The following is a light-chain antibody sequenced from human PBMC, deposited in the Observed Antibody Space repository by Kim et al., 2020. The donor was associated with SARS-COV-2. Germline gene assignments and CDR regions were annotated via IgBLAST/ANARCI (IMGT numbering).Light chain of an antibody. CDR2: GAS. V-gene: IGKV3-20*01. Sequence: EIVLTQSPGTLSLSVGERATLSCRASQPVSRSYLAWYQQKPGQAPRVLIYGASNRATGIPDRFSGSGSGTDFSLTITSVTPEDFAVYYCHQNGTSPFAFGPGTKVDIK. CDR1: QPVSRSY. J-gene: IGKJ3*01. CDR3: HQNGTSPFA.